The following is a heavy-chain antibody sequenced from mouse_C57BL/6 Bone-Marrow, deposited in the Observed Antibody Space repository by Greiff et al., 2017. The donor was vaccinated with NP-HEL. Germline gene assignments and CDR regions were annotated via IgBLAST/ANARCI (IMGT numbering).Heavy chain of an antibody. D-gene: IGHD1-1*01. V-gene: IGHV1-18*01. CDR1: GYTFTDYN. CDR3: ARESLDFYYGSSYAMDY. Sequence: EVKLMESGPELVKPGASVKIPCKASGYTFTDYNMDWVKQSHGKSLEWIGDINPNNGGTIYNQKFKGKATLTVDKSSSTAYMELRSLTSEDTAVYYCARESLDFYYGSSYAMDYWGQGTSVTVSS. J-gene: IGHJ4*01. CDR2: INPNNGGT.